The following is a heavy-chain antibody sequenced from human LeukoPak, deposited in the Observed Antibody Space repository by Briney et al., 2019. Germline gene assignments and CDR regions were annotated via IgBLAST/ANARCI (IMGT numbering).Heavy chain of an antibody. V-gene: IGHV3-43D*03. Sequence: GGSLRLSCAASGFNFEHYAMHWVRHAPGKGLEWVSLISWDGDSTYYADSVKGRFTISRDNSKNSLFLQMHSLRAEDTALYYCAKGPYYSDYLYYYFYYMDVWGKGTTVTVSS. D-gene: IGHD4-11*01. J-gene: IGHJ6*03. CDR1: GFNFEHYA. CDR2: ISWDGDST. CDR3: AKGPYYSDYLYYYFYYMDV.